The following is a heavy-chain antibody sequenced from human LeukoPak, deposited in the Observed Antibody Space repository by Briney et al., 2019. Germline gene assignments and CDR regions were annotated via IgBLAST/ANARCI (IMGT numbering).Heavy chain of an antibody. V-gene: IGHV4-34*01. CDR2: INHSGST. CDR1: GGSFSGYY. CDR3: ARGGECGSCDGFDM. J-gene: IGHJ3*02. D-gene: IGHD2-15*01. Sequence: SETLSLACAVNGGSFSGYYWIWIRQPPGKGLEWIGEINHSGSTNYNPSLKSRVTISVDTSKNQFSLKLSSVTAADTAVYYCARGGECGSCDGFDMWGQGIMVTVSS.